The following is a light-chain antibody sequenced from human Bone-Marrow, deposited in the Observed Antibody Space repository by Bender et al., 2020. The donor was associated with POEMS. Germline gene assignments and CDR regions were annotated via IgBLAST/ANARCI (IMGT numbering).Light chain of an antibody. V-gene: IGLV2-23*02. CDR1: SSDVGTYNL. J-gene: IGLJ3*02. Sequence: QSALTQPASVSGSPEQSITISCTGTSSDVGTYNLVSWYQQHPGKAPKLMIYEVSKRPSGVSNRFSGSKSGNTASLTISGLQAEDEADYYCCSFAGSPIWVFGGGTELTVL. CDR3: CSFAGSPIWV. CDR2: EVS.